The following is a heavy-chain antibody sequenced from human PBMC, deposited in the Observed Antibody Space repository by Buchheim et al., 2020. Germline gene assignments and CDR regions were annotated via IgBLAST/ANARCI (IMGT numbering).Heavy chain of an antibody. CDR2: IYYSGST. J-gene: IGHJ2*01. V-gene: IGHV4-31*03. D-gene: IGHD3-10*01. CDR3: VRGGIGYYGSGSYLKDWYFDL. CDR1: GGSISSGGYY. Sequence: QVQLQESGPGLVKPSQTLSLTCTVSGGSISSGGYYWSWIRQHPGKGLEWIGYIYYSGSTYYNPSLKSRVTISVDTSKNQFSLKLSSVTAADTAVYYCVRGGIGYYGSGSYLKDWYFDLWGRGTL.